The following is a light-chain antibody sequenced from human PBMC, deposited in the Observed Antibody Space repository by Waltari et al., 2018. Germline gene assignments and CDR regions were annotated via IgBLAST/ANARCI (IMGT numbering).Light chain of an antibody. V-gene: IGKV4-1*01. Sequence: DIVMTQSPDSLAESLGERATINCKSSQNALHSSGNNYYLAWYQQKPRQPPRLLIYWASTRQSGVPDRFSGSGSGTDFTLTISSLQAEDVAVYFCQQYYTTPWTFGQGTKVELK. CDR3: QQYYTTPWT. CDR1: QNALHSSGNNYY. CDR2: WAS. J-gene: IGKJ1*01.